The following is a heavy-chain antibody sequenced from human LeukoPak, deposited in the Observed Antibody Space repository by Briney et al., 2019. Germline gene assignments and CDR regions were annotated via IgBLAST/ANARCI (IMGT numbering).Heavy chain of an antibody. D-gene: IGHD2-15*01. V-gene: IGHV3-15*01. CDR1: GFTFSNAW. CDR2: IKSKTDGGTT. Sequence: GGSLRLSCAASGFTFSNAWMSWVRQAPGKGLEWVGRIKSKTDGGTTDYAAPVKGRITISRDDSKNTLYLQMNSLKTEDTAVYYCTTGGVVVVVAATLADYWGQGTLVTVSS. CDR3: TTGGVVVVVAATLADY. J-gene: IGHJ4*02.